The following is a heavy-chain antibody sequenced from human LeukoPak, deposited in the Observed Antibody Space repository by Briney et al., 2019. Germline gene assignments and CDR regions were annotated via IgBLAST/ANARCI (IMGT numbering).Heavy chain of an antibody. V-gene: IGHV1-2*06. J-gene: IGHJ6*03. Sequence: ASVKVSCKASGYTFTGYYMHWVRQAPGQGLEWMGRINPNSGGTNYAQKFQGRVNMTRDTSISTAYMELSRLRSDDTAVYYCARLNSGYDYYYMDVWGKGTTVTVSS. CDR1: GYTFTGYY. CDR3: ARLNSGYDYYYMDV. D-gene: IGHD1-26*01. CDR2: INPNSGGT.